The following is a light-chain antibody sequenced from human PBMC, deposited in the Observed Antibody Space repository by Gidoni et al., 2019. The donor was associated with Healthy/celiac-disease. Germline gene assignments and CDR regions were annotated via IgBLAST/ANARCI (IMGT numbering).Light chain of an antibody. Sequence: YEMTQPPSVSVSPGQTASITCSGDKLGDKYACWYQQKPGQSPVLVIYQDSKRPSGITERFSGSNSGNTATLTISGTQAMDEADYYCQAWDSSTVVVFGGGTKLTVL. J-gene: IGLJ2*01. CDR1: KLGDKY. CDR2: QDS. V-gene: IGLV3-1*01. CDR3: QAWDSSTVVV.